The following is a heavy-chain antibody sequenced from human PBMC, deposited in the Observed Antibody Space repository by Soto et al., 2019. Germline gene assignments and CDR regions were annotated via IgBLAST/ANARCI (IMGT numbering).Heavy chain of an antibody. Sequence: EVQLVESGGGLVQPGGSLRLSCAASGFTFSSYWMSWVRQAPGKGLEWVANIKQDGSEKYYVDSVKGRFTISRDNAKNSLYLXXXXXXAXDTXXXXXXXXXXXXYXYYYYGMDVWGQGTTVTVSS. CDR2: IKQDGSEK. CDR1: GFTFSSYW. J-gene: IGHJ6*02. V-gene: IGHV3-7*02. CDR3: XXXXXXXYXYYYYGMDV.